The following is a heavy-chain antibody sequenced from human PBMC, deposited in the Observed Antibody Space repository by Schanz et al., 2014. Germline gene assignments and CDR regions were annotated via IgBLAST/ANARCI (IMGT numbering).Heavy chain of an antibody. CDR2: IHHSGSI. V-gene: IGHV4-34*01. Sequence: VQLAESGGGLVQPGGSLRLSCAASGFTLSSYALSWIRQSPGKGLQWIGEIHHSGSIIYNPSLRSGVTISMDTSKNQFFLKVTSVTAADTAVYYCARHLVNAYGMDVWGQGTAVTVSS. CDR1: GFTLSSYA. CDR3: ARHLVNAYGMDV. J-gene: IGHJ6*02. D-gene: IGHD3-3*02.